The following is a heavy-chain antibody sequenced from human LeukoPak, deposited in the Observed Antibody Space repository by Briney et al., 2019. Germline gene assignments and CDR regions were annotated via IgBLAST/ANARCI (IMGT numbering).Heavy chain of an antibody. Sequence: ASVKVSCKASGGTFSSYAISWVRQAPGQGLEWMGGIIPIFGTANYAQKFQGRVTITADESTSTAYMELSSLRSEDTAVYYCEREGSAAEWGYWGQGTLVTVSS. J-gene: IGHJ4*02. CDR3: EREGSAAEWGY. CDR1: GGTFSSYA. CDR2: IIPIFGTA. D-gene: IGHD2-2*01. V-gene: IGHV1-69*13.